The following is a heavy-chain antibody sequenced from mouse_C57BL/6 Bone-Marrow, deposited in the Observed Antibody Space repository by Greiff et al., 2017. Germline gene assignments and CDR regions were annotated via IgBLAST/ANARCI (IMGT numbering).Heavy chain of an antibody. CDR2: IYPGDGDT. CDR1: GYAFSSSW. J-gene: IGHJ3*01. Sequence: QVQLQQSGPELVKPGASVKISCKASGYAFSSSWMNWVKQRPGKGLEWIGRIYPGDGDTNYNGKFKGKATLTADKSSSTAYMQLSSLTSEDSAVYFCARSITTVVDSWFAYWGQGTLVTVSA. V-gene: IGHV1-82*01. CDR3: ARSITTVVDSWFAY. D-gene: IGHD1-1*01.